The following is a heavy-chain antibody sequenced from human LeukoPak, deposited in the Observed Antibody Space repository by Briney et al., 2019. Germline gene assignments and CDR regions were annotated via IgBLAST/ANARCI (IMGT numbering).Heavy chain of an antibody. CDR3: ASDNYGAIDY. CDR1: GGSISSSSYY. Sequence: PSETLSLTCTVSGGSISSSSYYWSWIRQPAGKGLEWIGRIYTSGSTNYNPSLKSRVTMSVDTSKNQFSLKLSSVTAADTAVYYCASDNYGAIDYWGQGTLVTVSS. V-gene: IGHV4-61*02. CDR2: IYTSGST. D-gene: IGHD4-17*01. J-gene: IGHJ4*02.